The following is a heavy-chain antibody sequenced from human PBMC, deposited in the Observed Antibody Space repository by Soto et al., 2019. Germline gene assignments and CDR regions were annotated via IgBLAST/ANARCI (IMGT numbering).Heavy chain of an antibody. J-gene: IGHJ3*01. CDR2: IMPIVGVA. D-gene: IGHD3-10*01. V-gene: IGHV1-69*08. Sequence: QVQLVQSGAEVKKPGSSVKVSCKTSGGTSSSYTFSWVRQAPGQGLEWMGRIMPIVGVANYAQKFLGRVTIIADKSTSTAYMELRSLRSEDTAVYYCARDYYVSGLGAFDLWGQGTRVTVSS. CDR3: ARDYYVSGLGAFDL. CDR1: GGTSSSYT.